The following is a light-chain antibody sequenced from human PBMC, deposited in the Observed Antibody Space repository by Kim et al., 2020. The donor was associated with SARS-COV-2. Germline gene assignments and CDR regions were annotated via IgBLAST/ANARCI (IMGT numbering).Light chain of an antibody. J-gene: IGKJ4*01. CDR2: DAS. V-gene: IGKV1-5*01. Sequence: DIQLTQSPSTLSASVGDRVTITCRASQSLGNWLAWYQQKPGKTPNLLIYDASSLESGVPSRFSGSGSPTEFTLTISSLQPDDFATYYCQQYNDYPLTFGGGTKVDIK. CDR3: QQYNDYPLT. CDR1: QSLGNW.